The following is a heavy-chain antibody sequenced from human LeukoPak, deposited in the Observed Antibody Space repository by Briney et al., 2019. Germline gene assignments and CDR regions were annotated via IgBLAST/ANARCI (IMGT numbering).Heavy chain of an antibody. CDR2: IYHSGST. D-gene: IGHD3-22*01. Sequence: SETLSLTCAVSGYSISSGYYWGWIRQPPGKGLEWIGSIYHSGSTYYNPSLKSRVTISVDTSKNQFSLKLSSVTAADTAVYYCARHMYYYDSSGHYYFDYWGQGTLVTVSS. CDR1: GYSISSGYY. J-gene: IGHJ4*02. V-gene: IGHV4-38-2*01. CDR3: ARHMYYYDSSGHYYFDY.